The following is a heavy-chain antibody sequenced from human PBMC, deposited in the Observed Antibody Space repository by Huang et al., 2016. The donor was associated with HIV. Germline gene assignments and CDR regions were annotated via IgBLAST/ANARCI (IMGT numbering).Heavy chain of an antibody. D-gene: IGHD3-3*01. J-gene: IGHJ4*02. CDR3: TRGTHWSGSYLDFNT. CDR2: IGRSFGRT. V-gene: IGHV1-69*10. Sequence: QVPLLQSGAEVKRPGSPVKVSCRPSGGIANSPAVNWLRQAPGQGREWVGGIGRSFGRTDYGQRVQGRVTITADRSRTTAYMELRNLRSDDTAVYFCTRGTHWSGSYLDFNTWGQGTLVTVSA. CDR1: GGIANSPA.